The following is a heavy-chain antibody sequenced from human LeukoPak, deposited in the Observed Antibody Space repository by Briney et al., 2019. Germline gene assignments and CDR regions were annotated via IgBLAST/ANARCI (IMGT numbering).Heavy chain of an antibody. CDR3: ARESKSYDGSGYYHDY. V-gene: IGHV4-4*07. CDR1: GGSIRSYF. J-gene: IGHJ4*02. D-gene: IGHD3-22*01. Sequence: SETLSLTCSVSGGSIRSYFWSWIRQPAGKGLEWIGRIYTSGSTDYNPSLRSRVSMSVDTPRNQFSLKLTSVTAADTAVYYCARESKSYDGSGYYHDYWGQGTLVAVSS. CDR2: IYTSGST.